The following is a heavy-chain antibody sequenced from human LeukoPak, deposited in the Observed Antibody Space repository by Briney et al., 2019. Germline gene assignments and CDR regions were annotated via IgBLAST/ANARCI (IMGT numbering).Heavy chain of an antibody. CDR2: IYHSGST. CDR3: ARGLTRLNVLRYFDHRSGMDV. CDR1: GGSISSGGYY. D-gene: IGHD3-9*01. V-gene: IGHV4-30-2*01. Sequence: KASQTLSLTCTFSGGSISSGGYYWSWIRQPPGKGLELIGYIYHSGSTYYNPSLKSRVTISVDRTKNQFSLRLGSVTAAGTAVYYWARGLTRLNVLRYFDHRSGMDVWGQGTTVTVSS. J-gene: IGHJ6*02.